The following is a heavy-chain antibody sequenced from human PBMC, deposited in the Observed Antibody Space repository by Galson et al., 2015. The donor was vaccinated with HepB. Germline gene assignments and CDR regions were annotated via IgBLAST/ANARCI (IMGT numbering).Heavy chain of an antibody. Sequence: SLRLSCAASGFTFSSYSMSWVRQAPGKGLEWVAVISYDGSNKYYADSVKGRFTISRDNSKNTLYLQMNSLRAEDTAVYYCAKDTIEQWLVPDYWGQGTLVTVSS. D-gene: IGHD6-19*01. CDR2: ISYDGSNK. V-gene: IGHV3-30*18. J-gene: IGHJ4*02. CDR3: AKDTIEQWLVPDY. CDR1: GFTFSSYS.